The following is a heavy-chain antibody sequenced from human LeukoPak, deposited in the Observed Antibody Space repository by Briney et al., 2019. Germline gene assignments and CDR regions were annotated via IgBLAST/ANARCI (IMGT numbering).Heavy chain of an antibody. D-gene: IGHD4-11*01. CDR1: GCSISSSSYF. CDR3: ARLPLNYAIDY. J-gene: IGHJ4*02. CDR2: IYYSGST. V-gene: IGHV4-39*01. Sequence: SETLSLTCTVSGCSISSSSYFWGRIPQPPGKGLEWLGSIYYSGSTSYNTSLKSRVTISVDTSKNQFSLQLSSVTAADTAVYCCARLPLNYAIDYWGPGTLVTVSS.